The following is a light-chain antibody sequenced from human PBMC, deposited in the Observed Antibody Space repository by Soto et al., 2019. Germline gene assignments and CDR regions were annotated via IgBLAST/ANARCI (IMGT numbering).Light chain of an antibody. CDR2: YDD. Sequence: QAVVTQPPSVSEAPRQRVTISCSGSSSNIGNNAVNWYQQLPGKAPKLLIYYDDLLPSGVSDRFSGSKPGTSASLAISGLQSEDEADYYCAAWDDSLNGVVFGGGTKLTVL. CDR3: AAWDDSLNGVV. J-gene: IGLJ2*01. CDR1: SSNIGNNA. V-gene: IGLV1-36*01.